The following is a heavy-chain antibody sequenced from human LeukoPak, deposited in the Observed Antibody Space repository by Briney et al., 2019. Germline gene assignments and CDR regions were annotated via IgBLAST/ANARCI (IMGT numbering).Heavy chain of an antibody. Sequence: GRSLRLSCAASGSTFSSYNMHWVRQAPGKGLEWVSSISSSSSYIYYADSVKGRFTISRDNAKNSLYLQMNSLRAEDTGVYYCARLSSSWYDYWGQGTLVTVSS. CDR1: GSTFSSYN. J-gene: IGHJ4*02. CDR3: ARLSSSWYDY. CDR2: ISSSSSYI. V-gene: IGHV3-21*01. D-gene: IGHD6-13*01.